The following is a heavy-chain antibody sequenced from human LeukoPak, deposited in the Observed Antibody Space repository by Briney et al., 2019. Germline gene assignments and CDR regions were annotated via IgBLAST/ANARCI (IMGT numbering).Heavy chain of an antibody. CDR1: GGTFISYA. Sequence: ASVKVSCKASGGTFISYAISWVRQAPGQGLEWMGRIIPIFGTANYAQKFQGRVTITTDESTSTAYMELSSLRSEDTAVYYCARCPGIAVANWFDPWGQGTLVTVSS. CDR3: ARCPGIAVANWFDP. J-gene: IGHJ5*02. D-gene: IGHD6-19*01. CDR2: IIPIFGTA. V-gene: IGHV1-69*05.